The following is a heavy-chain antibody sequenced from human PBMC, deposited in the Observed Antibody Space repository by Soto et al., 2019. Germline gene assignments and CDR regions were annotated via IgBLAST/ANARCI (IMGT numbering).Heavy chain of an antibody. D-gene: IGHD2-15*01. CDR1: GFTFSNAW. J-gene: IGHJ6*03. CDR2: IKSKTDGGTT. V-gene: IGHV3-15*01. Sequence: EVQLVESGGGLVKPGGSLRLSCAASGFTFSNAWMSWVRQAPGKGLEWVGRIKSKTDGGTTDYAAPVKGRFTISRDDSKNTLYLQMNSLKTEDTAVYYCTTDRYCSGGSCYSVYYYYYMDVWGKETTVTVSS. CDR3: TTDRYCSGGSCYSVYYYYYMDV.